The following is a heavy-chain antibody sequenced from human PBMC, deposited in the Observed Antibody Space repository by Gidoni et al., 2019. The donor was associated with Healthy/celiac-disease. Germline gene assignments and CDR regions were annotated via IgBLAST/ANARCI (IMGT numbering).Heavy chain of an antibody. J-gene: IGHJ3*02. CDR3: ARAEITMTRPSAFDI. V-gene: IGHV4-59*01. CDR1: GGSISSYY. Sequence: QVQLQESGPGLVKPSETLSLTCTVSGGSISSYYWSWIRQPPGKGLEWIGYIYYSGSTNYNPSLKSRVTISVDTSKNQFSLKLSSVTAADTAVYYCARAEITMTRPSAFDIWGQGTMVTVSS. CDR2: IYYSGST. D-gene: IGHD3-22*01.